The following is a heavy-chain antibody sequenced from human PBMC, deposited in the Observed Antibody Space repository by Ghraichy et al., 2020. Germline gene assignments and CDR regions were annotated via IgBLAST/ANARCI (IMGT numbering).Heavy chain of an antibody. J-gene: IGHJ4*02. V-gene: IGHV3-53*01. CDR2: IYSCGTT. Sequence: GALRLSCAASGITVSNSYMSWVRQAPGKGLEWVSVIYSCGTTYYADSVKGRFTISRDNSKNTLSLQMNSLRAEDTAVYYCVRVSCSSYCYTFDNWGQGTLVTVSS. D-gene: IGHD2-2*02. CDR3: VRVSCSSYCYTFDN. CDR1: GITVSNSY.